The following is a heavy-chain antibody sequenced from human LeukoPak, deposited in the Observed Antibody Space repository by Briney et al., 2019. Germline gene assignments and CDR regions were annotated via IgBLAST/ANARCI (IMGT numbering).Heavy chain of an antibody. J-gene: IGHJ3*02. D-gene: IGHD2-21*01. Sequence: QPGGSLRLSCAASGFTFSTYAMSWVRQAPGKGLEWVSTISVSGGSTYYADSVKGRFTISRDNPKNTLYLQMNSLRAEDTAVYYCARGYSRAFDIWGQGTMVTVSS. CDR2: ISVSGGST. V-gene: IGHV3-23*01. CDR3: ARGYSRAFDI. CDR1: GFTFSTYA.